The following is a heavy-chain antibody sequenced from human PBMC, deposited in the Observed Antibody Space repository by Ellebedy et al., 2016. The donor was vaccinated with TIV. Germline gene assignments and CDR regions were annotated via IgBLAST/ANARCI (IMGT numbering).Heavy chain of an antibody. J-gene: IGHJ4*02. CDR1: GFTFRDYF. Sequence: GESLKISCTASGFTFRDYFMSWIRQAPGTGLEWIAYISTNVRSSKYADSVKGRFTISRDNAKNSLYLQMNSLRAEDTAVYYCARGRSFNWGQGTLVTVSS. D-gene: IGHD3-10*01. CDR2: ISTNVRSS. V-gene: IGHV3-11*05. CDR3: ARGRSFN.